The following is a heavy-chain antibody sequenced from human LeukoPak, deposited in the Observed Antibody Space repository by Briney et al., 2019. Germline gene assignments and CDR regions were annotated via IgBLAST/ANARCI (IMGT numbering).Heavy chain of an antibody. D-gene: IGHD3-16*01. J-gene: IGHJ4*02. CDR3: VRNEYLRDPFDY. V-gene: IGHV3-48*03. CDR1: GFTFSSYE. Sequence: PGGSLRLSCAASGFTFSSYEMNWVRQAPGKGLEWVSYISSSGSTIYYADSVKGRFTISRDNAKNSLYLQMNSLRAEDTAVYYCVRNEYLRDPFDYWGQGTLVTVSS. CDR2: ISSSGSTI.